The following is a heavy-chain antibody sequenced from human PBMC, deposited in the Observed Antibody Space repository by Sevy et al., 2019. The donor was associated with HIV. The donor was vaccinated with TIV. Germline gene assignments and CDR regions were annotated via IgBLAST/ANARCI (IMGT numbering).Heavy chain of an antibody. CDR3: ARESIGAVGDFDY. Sequence: SETLSLTCTVSGGSIRNYFWSWIRQPPGKGLEWIGYIYYSGSTNYNPSLKTRLTISLDTSKNQFSLNLSSVTAADTAVYYCARESIGAVGDFDYGGQGTLVSVS. J-gene: IGHJ4*02. CDR1: GGSIRNYF. CDR2: IYYSGST. V-gene: IGHV4-59*01. D-gene: IGHD6-13*01.